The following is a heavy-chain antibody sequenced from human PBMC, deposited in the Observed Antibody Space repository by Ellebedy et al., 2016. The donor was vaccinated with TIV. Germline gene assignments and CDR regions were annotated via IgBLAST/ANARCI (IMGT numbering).Heavy chain of an antibody. D-gene: IGHD3/OR15-3a*01. J-gene: IGHJ4*02. CDR2: IFHSGRP. V-gene: IGHV4-39*01. Sequence: SETLSLXXTVSGDSISRSVYYWGWIRQPPGKGLEWIGAIFHSGRPYYNPSLRSRVAVSVDTSRNQFSLKLSSVTAADTAVYYCARQTPYDFPWDKPPPDSWGQGTLVTVSS. CDR3: ARQTPYDFPWDKPPPDS. CDR1: GDSISRSVYY.